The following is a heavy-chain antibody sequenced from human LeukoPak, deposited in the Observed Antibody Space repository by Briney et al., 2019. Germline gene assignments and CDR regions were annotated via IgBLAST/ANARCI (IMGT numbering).Heavy chain of an antibody. CDR2: IYYSGST. J-gene: IGHJ4*02. CDR1: GGSISSFY. V-gene: IGHV4-59*01. CDR3: ARGLAVTTFSYFDY. Sequence: SETLSLTCTVSGGSISSFYWSWIRQPPGKGLEWLGYIYYSGSTNYSPSLKSRVTISVDTSKNQSSLKLSSVTAADTAVYYCARGLAVTTFSYFDYWGQGTLVTVSS. D-gene: IGHD4-17*01.